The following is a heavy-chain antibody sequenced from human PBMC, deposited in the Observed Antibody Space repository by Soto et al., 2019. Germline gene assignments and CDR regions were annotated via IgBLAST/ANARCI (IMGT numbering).Heavy chain of an antibody. V-gene: IGHV4-59*01. Sequence: PSETLSLTCTVFGGSISSYYWSWIRQPPGKGLEWIGYIYYSGSTNYNPSLKSRVTISVDTSKNQFSLKLSSVTAADTAVYYCAREGYESSGYYYDPWGQGTLVTVSS. CDR3: AREGYESSGYYYDP. CDR1: GGSISSYY. J-gene: IGHJ5*02. D-gene: IGHD3-22*01. CDR2: IYYSGST.